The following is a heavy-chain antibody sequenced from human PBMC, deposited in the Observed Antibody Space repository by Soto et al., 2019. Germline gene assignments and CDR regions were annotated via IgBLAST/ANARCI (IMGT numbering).Heavy chain of an antibody. CDR3: AKYSSSWDEDY. CDR1: GFTFSSYP. V-gene: IGHV3-23*01. J-gene: IGHJ4*02. CDR2: ISGSGAST. D-gene: IGHD6-19*01. Sequence: EVQLLESGGGLVQPGGSLRLSCAASGFTFSSYPMTWVRQAPGEGLQWVSSISGSGASTFYAVSVKGRFTISRDNSKNMLTLQMSSLRAGDTAIYYCAKYSSSWDEDYWGQGTLVTVSS.